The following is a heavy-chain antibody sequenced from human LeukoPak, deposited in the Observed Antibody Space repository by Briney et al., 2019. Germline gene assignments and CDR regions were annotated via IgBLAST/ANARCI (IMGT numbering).Heavy chain of an antibody. CDR2: IIPLFGTA. CDR3: ARGGTMIVVVIGSSAFDI. J-gene: IGHJ3*02. CDR1: GGTFSSYA. Sequence: SVKVSCKASGGTFSSYAISWVRQAPGQGLEWMGGIIPLFGTANYAQKFQGRLTITADKSTTTAYMELSSLRSEDTAVYYCARGGTMIVVVIGSSAFDIWGQGTMVTVSS. D-gene: IGHD3-22*01. V-gene: IGHV1-69*06.